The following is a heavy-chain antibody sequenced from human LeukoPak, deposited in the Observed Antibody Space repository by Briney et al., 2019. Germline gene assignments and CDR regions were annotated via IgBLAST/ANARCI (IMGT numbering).Heavy chain of an antibody. J-gene: IGHJ4*02. CDR3: AKDSMVRGENYFDY. CDR1: GYTFTSYA. D-gene: IGHD3-10*01. Sequence: ASVKVSCKASGYTFTSYAMHWVRQAPGQRLEWMGWINAGNGNTKYSQKFQGRVTITRDTSASTAYMELSSLRSEDTAVYYCAKDSMVRGENYFDYWGQGTLVTVSS. CDR2: INAGNGNT. V-gene: IGHV1-3*01.